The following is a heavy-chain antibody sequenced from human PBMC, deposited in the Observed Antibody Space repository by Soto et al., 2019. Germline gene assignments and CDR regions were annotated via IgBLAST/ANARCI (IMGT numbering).Heavy chain of an antibody. CDR2: INPGNGNT. V-gene: IGHV1-3*01. CDR3: ARGGYFDSSNYLAY. D-gene: IGHD3-22*01. CDR1: GYTFTSDG. J-gene: IGHJ4*02. Sequence: GASVKVSCKASGYTFTSDGINWVRQAPGRGLEWMGWINPGNGNTKYSQQFQGRVIIDRDTSASTAYMELSSLRSEDTAVYYCARGGYFDSSNYLAYWGLGPLVTVSS.